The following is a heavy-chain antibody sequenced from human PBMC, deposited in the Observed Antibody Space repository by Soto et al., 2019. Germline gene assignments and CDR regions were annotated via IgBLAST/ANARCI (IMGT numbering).Heavy chain of an antibody. CDR1: GYTFTSYA. CDR3: ARMSLYGDYDFDY. D-gene: IGHD4-17*01. V-gene: IGHV1-3*01. Sequence: ASVKVSCKASGYTFTSYAMHWVRQAPGQRLEWMGWINAGNGNTEYSQKFQGRVTITRDTSASTAYMELSSLRSEDTAVYYCARMSLYGDYDFDYWGQGTLVTVSS. CDR2: INAGNGNT. J-gene: IGHJ4*02.